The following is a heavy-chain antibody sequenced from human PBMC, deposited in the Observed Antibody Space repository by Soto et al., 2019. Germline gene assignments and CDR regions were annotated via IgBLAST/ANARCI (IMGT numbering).Heavy chain of an antibody. CDR2: IFSNDEK. CDR3: ARHPEGDYSRTFDP. J-gene: IGHJ5*02. D-gene: IGHD4-4*01. CDR1: GFSLSNARMG. V-gene: IGHV2-26*01. Sequence: SGPTLVNPTGTRTLTCTFSGFSLSNARMGVRWIRQPPEKALEWLAHIFSNDEKSYSTSLKSRLTISKDTSKSQVVLTMTNMDPVDTATYSCARHPEGDYSRTFDPWGQGTLVTVSS.